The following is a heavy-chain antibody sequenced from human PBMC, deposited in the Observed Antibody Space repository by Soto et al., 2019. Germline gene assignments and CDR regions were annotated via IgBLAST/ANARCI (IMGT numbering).Heavy chain of an antibody. Sequence: QAQLVESGGGVVQPGRSLRLSCAASGFTFSSYGMHWVRQAPGKGLEWVAVISYDGSNKYYADSVKGRFTISRDNSKNTLYLQMNSLRAEDTAVYYCAKDSTVVVTAIGSWYFDLWGRGTLVTVSS. D-gene: IGHD2-21*02. CDR3: AKDSTVVVTAIGSWYFDL. CDR2: ISYDGSNK. CDR1: GFTFSSYG. J-gene: IGHJ2*01. V-gene: IGHV3-30*18.